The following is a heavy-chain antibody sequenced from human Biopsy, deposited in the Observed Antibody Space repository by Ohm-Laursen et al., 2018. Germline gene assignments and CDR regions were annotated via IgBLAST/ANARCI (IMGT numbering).Heavy chain of an antibody. D-gene: IGHD1-26*01. CDR1: GDSFTSYA. J-gene: IGHJ5*02. V-gene: IGHV1-69*10. CDR3: ARGEGSSWFDP. CDR2: IIPIPNVA. Sequence: VASVKVSCKASGDSFTSYAIGWVRRAPGQGLEWMGGIIPIPNVATYAQKFQGRITITADESTSTAYMELNSLTSDDTAVYFCARGEGSSWFDPWGHGTLVTVSS.